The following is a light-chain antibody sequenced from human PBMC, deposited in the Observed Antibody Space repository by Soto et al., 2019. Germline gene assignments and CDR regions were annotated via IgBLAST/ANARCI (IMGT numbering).Light chain of an antibody. CDR3: SSFTSSVTYV. Sequence: QSVLTQPASVSGSPEQSITISCTGTSSDVGGHNSVSWYRQDPGKAPKLMIYDVSNRPSGVSDRFSGSKSGNTASLTISGLQIEDEADYYCSSFTSSVTYVFGTGTKVTVL. CDR2: DVS. J-gene: IGLJ1*01. CDR1: SSDVGGHNS. V-gene: IGLV2-14*01.